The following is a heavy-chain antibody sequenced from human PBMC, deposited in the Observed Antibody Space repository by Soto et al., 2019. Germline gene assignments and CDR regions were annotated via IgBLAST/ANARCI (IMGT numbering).Heavy chain of an antibody. CDR1: GFTFSGYW. V-gene: IGHV3-7*01. J-gene: IGHJ6*02. CDR3: ARDHDYYYGMDV. Sequence: GGSLRLSCAASGFTFSGYWMSWVRQAPGKGLEWVANIKQDGSEKYYVDSVKGRFTISRDNAKNSLYLQMNSLRAEDTAVYYCARDHDYYYGMDVWGQGTTVTVSS. CDR2: IKQDGSEK.